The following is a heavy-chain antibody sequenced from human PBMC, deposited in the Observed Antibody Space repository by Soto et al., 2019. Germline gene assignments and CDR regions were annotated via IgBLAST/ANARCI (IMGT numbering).Heavy chain of an antibody. Sequence: GGSLRLSCADSGFTFSNYVMHWVRQAPGKGLEWVAATSYDGKNKDHADSVKGRFTISRDNSKNTLYLQMNSLRHEDTAVYFCARERAIAATGIFYYWGQGTLVTVSS. D-gene: IGHD6-13*01. V-gene: IGHV3-30*04. CDR1: GFTFSNYV. J-gene: IGHJ4*02. CDR3: ARERAIAATGIFYY. CDR2: TSYDGKNK.